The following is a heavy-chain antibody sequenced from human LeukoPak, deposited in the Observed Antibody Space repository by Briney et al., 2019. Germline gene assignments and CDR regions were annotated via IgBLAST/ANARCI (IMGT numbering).Heavy chain of an antibody. CDR1: GGSISSYF. J-gene: IGHJ4*02. Sequence: ASETLSLTCTVSGGSISSYFWSWIRQPAGKGMEWIGRIYTSGTTNYNPSFKSRVTMSVDPSKNQFSLRLSSVTAADTAVYYCARGYDTINFEYWGQGTLVTVSS. V-gene: IGHV4-4*07. CDR2: IYTSGTT. CDR3: ARGYDTINFEY. D-gene: IGHD3-9*01.